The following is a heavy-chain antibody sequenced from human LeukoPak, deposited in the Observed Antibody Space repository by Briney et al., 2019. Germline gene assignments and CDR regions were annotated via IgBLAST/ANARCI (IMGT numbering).Heavy chain of an antibody. Sequence: PGGSLRLSCAASGFTFSSYGMHWVRQAPGKGLEWVAFIRYDGSNKYYADSVKGRFTISRDNSKNTLYLQMNSLRAEDTAVYYCAKEGFIAAAGMNYYYYYMDVWGKGTTVTISS. CDR1: GFTFSSYG. CDR3: AKEGFIAAAGMNYYYYYMDV. D-gene: IGHD6-13*01. CDR2: IRYDGSNK. J-gene: IGHJ6*03. V-gene: IGHV3-30*02.